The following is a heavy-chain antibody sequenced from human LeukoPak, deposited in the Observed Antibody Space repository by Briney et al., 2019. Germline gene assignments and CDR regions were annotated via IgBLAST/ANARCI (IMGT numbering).Heavy chain of an antibody. Sequence: GRSLRLSCAASGFTFSSYAMHWVRQAPDKGLEWVAVISYDGSNQYYADSVRGRFTVSRDNSKNSLYLQMNSLRAEDTAVYYCARDGYCSGGSCPGDYWGQGTLVTVSS. CDR2: ISYDGSNQ. CDR1: GFTFSSYA. V-gene: IGHV3-30-3*01. J-gene: IGHJ4*02. CDR3: ARDGYCSGGSCPGDY. D-gene: IGHD2-15*01.